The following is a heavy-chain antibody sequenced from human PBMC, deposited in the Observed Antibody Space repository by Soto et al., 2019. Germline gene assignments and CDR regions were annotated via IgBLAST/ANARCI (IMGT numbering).Heavy chain of an antibody. CDR1: GFIFSSYG. D-gene: IGHD2-2*01. J-gene: IGHJ6*02. V-gene: IGHV3-21*01. CDR2: IGSSGGYI. CDR3: AREKKHQSLGGRFGMDV. Sequence: GGSLRLSCAASGFIFSSYGMHWVRQAPGKGLEWVASIGSSGGYIFYADSVKGRFTISRDNAKKSLDLQINSLRAEDTAVYYCAREKKHQSLGGRFGMDVWGQGTTVTVSS.